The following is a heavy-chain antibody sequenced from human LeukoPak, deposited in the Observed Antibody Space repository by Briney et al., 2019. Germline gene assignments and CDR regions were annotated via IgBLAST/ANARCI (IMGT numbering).Heavy chain of an antibody. CDR3: AHRLTGYNSNWYHGYFDY. J-gene: IGHJ4*02. CDR2: IYWDDDK. CDR1: GFSLSTSGVG. Sequence: GSGPTLVXPTQTLTLTCTFSGFSLSTSGVGVGWIRQPPGKALEWLTLIYWDDDKRYSPSLKSRLTVTKDISKSQVVLTLTNMDPVDTATYYCAHRLTGYNSNWYHGYFDYWGQGTLVTVSS. D-gene: IGHD6-13*01. V-gene: IGHV2-5*02.